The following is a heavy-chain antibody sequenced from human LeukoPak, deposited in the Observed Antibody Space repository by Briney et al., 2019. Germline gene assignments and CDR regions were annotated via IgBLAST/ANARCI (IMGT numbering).Heavy chain of an antibody. Sequence: GASVKVSCKASGYTFTSYGISWVRQAPGQGLEWMGGIIPIFGTANYAQKFQGRVTITADESTSTAYMELSSLRSEDTAVYYCASDPGSAYYDILNAYFDYWGQGTLVTVSS. D-gene: IGHD3-9*01. J-gene: IGHJ4*02. CDR2: IIPIFGTA. CDR1: GYTFTSYG. CDR3: ASDPGSAYYDILNAYFDY. V-gene: IGHV1-69*13.